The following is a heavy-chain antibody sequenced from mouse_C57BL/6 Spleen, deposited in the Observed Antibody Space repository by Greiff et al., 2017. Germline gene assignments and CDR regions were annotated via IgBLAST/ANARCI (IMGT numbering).Heavy chain of an antibody. J-gene: IGHJ2*01. CDR3: ARHDGYDY. V-gene: IGHV5-6*01. Sequence: EVQGVESGGDLVKPGGSLKLSCAASGFTFSSYGMSWVRQTPDKRLEWVATISSGGSYTYYPDSVKGRFTISRDNAKNTLYLQMSSLKSEDTAMYYCARHDGYDYWGQGTTVTGSS. CDR2: ISSGGSYT. D-gene: IGHD2-3*01. CDR1: GFTFSSYG.